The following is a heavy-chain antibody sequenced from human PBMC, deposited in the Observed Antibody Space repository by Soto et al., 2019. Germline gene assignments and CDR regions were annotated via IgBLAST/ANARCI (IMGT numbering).Heavy chain of an antibody. CDR1: GFTFSSYG. CDR3: ARSDRRCSPNCVEVADY. Sequence: QVQLVESGGGVVQPGRSLRLSCAASGFTFSSYGMHWVRQAPGKGLEWVAVIWYDGRNKYYADSVKGRFTISRDNSKNTLYLQMNSLRAEDTAVYYCARSDRRCSPNCVEVADYWGQGSLLTVSS. V-gene: IGHV3-33*01. D-gene: IGHD2-2*01. J-gene: IGHJ4*02. CDR2: IWYDGRNK.